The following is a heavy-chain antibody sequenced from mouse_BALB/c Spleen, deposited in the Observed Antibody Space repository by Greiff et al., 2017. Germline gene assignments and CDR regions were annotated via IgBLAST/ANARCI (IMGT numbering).Heavy chain of an antibody. CDR3: ARGCEAWCAY. CDR1: GFNIKDYY. V-gene: IGHV14-1*02. Sequence: VQLQQSGAELVRPGALVKLSCTASGFNIKDYYMHWGKQRPEQGLVWIGWIGPENGNTIYDPKFQGKASITADTSSNTAYLQLSRLTAEDTAVYYCARGCEAWCAYWGQGTLVTVSA. CDR2: IGPENGNT. J-gene: IGHJ3*01.